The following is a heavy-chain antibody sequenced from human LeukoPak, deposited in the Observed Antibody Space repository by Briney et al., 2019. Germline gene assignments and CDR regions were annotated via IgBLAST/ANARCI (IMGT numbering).Heavy chain of an antibody. D-gene: IGHD5-18*01. CDR3: ARHLSGVTGYTYGRGIDY. CDR2: IKQDGSDK. V-gene: IGHV3-7*01. Sequence: GGSLRLSCAASGFTFSRYSMNWVRQAPGKGLEWVANIKQDGSDKNYVDSVKGRFTISRDNAENLLYLQMNSLRAEDTAVYYCARHLSGVTGYTYGRGIDYWGQGTLVTVSS. CDR1: GFTFSRYS. J-gene: IGHJ4*02.